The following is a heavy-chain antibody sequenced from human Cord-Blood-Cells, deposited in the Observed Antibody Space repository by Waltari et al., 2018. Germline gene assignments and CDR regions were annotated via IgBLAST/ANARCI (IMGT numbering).Heavy chain of an antibody. Sequence: QVQLVQSGAEVKKPGASVKVSCKASGYTFTGYYMHWVRQAPGQGLEWMGWINPNSGGTNYAQKFQGWVTMTRDTSISTAYMELSRLRSDDTAVYYCARESRLGLGIEEGAFDIWGQGTMVTVSS. CDR2: INPNSGGT. J-gene: IGHJ3*02. D-gene: IGHD7-27*01. V-gene: IGHV1-2*04. CDR3: ARESRLGLGIEEGAFDI. CDR1: GYTFTGYY.